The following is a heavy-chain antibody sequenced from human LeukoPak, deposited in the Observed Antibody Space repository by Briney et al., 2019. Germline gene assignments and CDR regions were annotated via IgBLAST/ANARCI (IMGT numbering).Heavy chain of an antibody. CDR3: VSGGSSYGSEFDY. V-gene: IGHV4-61*02. Sequence: SQTLSLTCTDPDYSIIGGNYYWSWIRQPAGKGPEWIGRIRSSVSTNYSPSLKSRVTILVDTSKNQFSLKLNSVNAADTAGFYCVSGGSSYGSEFDYWGQGTLVTVSS. J-gene: IGHJ4*02. D-gene: IGHD3-10*01. CDR1: DYSIIGGNYY. CDR2: IRSSVST.